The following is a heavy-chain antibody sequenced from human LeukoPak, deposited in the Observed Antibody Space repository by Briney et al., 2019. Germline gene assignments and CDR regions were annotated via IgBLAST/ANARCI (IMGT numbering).Heavy chain of an antibody. D-gene: IGHD5-24*01. CDR3: ARDLDDYNGLPPFFQH. V-gene: IGHV3-23*01. J-gene: IGHJ1*01. Sequence: GGSLRLSCVASGFTFSNYAMSWVRQAPGKGLEWVSTISGGGTTTYSADSVKGRFTVSRDNSKNTLSLQMHSLRAEDTAVYYCARDLDDYNGLPPFFQHWGQGTLVTVSS. CDR2: ISGGGTTT. CDR1: GFTFSNYA.